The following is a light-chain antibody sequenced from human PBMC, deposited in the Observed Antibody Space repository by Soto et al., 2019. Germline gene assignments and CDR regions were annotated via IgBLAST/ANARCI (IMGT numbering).Light chain of an antibody. CDR2: DAS. Sequence: EIVMTQSPATLSLSPGERATLSCRASQSVSSNLAWYQQKPGQAPRLLIYDASTRATGIPARLSGSGSGTEFTLTISSLQSEDFAVYYCQQYDNWPLTFGGGTKVDIK. J-gene: IGKJ4*01. CDR1: QSVSSN. V-gene: IGKV3-15*01. CDR3: QQYDNWPLT.